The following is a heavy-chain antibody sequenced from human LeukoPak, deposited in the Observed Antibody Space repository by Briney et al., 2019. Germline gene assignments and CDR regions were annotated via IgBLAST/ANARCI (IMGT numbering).Heavy chain of an antibody. D-gene: IGHD2-2*01. CDR1: GFTFSSYG. J-gene: IGHJ6*02. V-gene: IGHV3-30*18. Sequence: GGSLRLSCAASGFTFSSYGMHWVRQAPGKGLEWVAVISYDGSNKYYADSAKGRFTISRDNSKNTLYLQMNSLRAEDTAVYYCAKEEVVVVPAAPPRWGMDVWGQGTTVTVSS. CDR3: AKEEVVVVPAAPPRWGMDV. CDR2: ISYDGSNK.